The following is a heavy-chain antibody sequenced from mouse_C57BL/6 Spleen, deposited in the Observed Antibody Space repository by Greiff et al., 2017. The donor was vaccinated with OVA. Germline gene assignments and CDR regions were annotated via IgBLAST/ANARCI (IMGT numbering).Heavy chain of an antibody. CDR3: ARVLGGGYHWYFDV. D-gene: IGHD1-1*02. J-gene: IGHJ1*03. Sequence: LVESGPELVKPGASVKISCKASGYSFTDYNMNWVKQSNGKSLEWIGVINPNYGTTSYNQKFKGKATLTVDQSSSTAYMQLNSLTSEDSAVYYCARVLGGGYHWYFDVWGTGTTVTVSS. CDR1: GYSFTDYN. V-gene: IGHV1-39*01. CDR2: INPNYGTT.